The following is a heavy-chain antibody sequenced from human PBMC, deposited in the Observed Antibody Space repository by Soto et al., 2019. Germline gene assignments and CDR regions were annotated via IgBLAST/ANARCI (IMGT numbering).Heavy chain of an antibody. J-gene: IGHJ5*02. Sequence: ASVKVSCKASGYTFTSHGISWVRQAPGQGLEWMEWISAYNGNTNYAQKLQGKVTMTTDTSTSTAYMELRSLRSDDTAVYYCARKWELGWFDPWGQGTLVTVSS. CDR2: ISAYNGNT. CDR1: GYTFTSHG. D-gene: IGHD1-26*01. V-gene: IGHV1-18*01. CDR3: ARKWELGWFDP.